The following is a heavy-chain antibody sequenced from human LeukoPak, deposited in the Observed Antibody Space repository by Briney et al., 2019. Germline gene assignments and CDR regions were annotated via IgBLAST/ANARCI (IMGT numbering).Heavy chain of an antibody. V-gene: IGHV3-53*05. J-gene: IGHJ4*02. CDR2: IYSGGST. CDR3: AKDTGNYYDSSGYYYDY. Sequence: GGSLRLSCAASGFTVSSNYMSWVRQAPGKGLEWVSVIYSGGSTYYADSVKGRFTISRDNAKNSLYLQMNSLRAEDTALYYCAKDTGNYYDSSGYYYDYWGQGTLVTVSS. D-gene: IGHD3-22*01. CDR1: GFTVSSNY.